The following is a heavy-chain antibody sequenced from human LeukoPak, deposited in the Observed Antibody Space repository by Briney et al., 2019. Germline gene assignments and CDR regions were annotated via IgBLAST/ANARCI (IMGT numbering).Heavy chain of an antibody. V-gene: IGHV3-21*01. CDR2: ISSSNSYI. J-gene: IGHJ5*02. CDR3: AREYGFGSGSYYP. Sequence: GGSLRLSCAASGFTFNTYTMSWVRQAPGKGLEWVSSISSSNSYIYYADSVKGRFTISRDNAKNSLYLQMNSLRAEDTAVYYCAREYGFGSGSYYPWGQGTLVIVSS. CDR1: GFTFNTYT. D-gene: IGHD3-10*01.